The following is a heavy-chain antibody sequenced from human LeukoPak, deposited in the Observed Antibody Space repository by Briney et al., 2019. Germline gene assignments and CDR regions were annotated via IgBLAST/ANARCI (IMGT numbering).Heavy chain of an antibody. V-gene: IGHV1-24*01. CDR3: ATLPRGHLFDS. J-gene: IGHJ4*02. Sequence: ASVKVSCKLSGDTLTELSMQWVRQSPGKGRECMGGFVPEDSETIYAQKFQGRVTMTEDTSTDTAYMEWSSLRSDDTAVYFCATLPRGHLFDSWGQGTLVTVSS. CDR1: GDTLTELS. D-gene: IGHD3-10*01. CDR2: FVPEDSET.